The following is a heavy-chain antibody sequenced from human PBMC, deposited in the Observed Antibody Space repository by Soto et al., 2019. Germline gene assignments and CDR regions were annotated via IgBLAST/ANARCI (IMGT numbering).Heavy chain of an antibody. V-gene: IGHV3-9*01. CDR1: GFTFDDYA. CDR2: ISWNSGST. J-gene: IGHJ4*02. CDR3: AKMELIAAAGTYY. D-gene: IGHD6-13*01. Sequence: EVQLVESGGGLVQPGRSLRLSCAASGFTFDDYAMHWVRQAPGKGLEWVSGISWNSGSTYYADSVKGRFTISRDNSKNTLYLQMNSLRAEDTAVYYCAKMELIAAAGTYYWGQGTLVTVSS.